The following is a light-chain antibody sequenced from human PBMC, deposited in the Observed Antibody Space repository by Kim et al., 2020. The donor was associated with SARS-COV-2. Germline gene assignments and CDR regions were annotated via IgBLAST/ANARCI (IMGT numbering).Light chain of an antibody. CDR3: QKYNDWPLT. Sequence: VSPGERVTLSCRASQSVNNNLAWYQQRRGQPPRPLIFAASTRVTGVPARFSGSGSGTEFTLTISSLQSEDFAVYYCQKYNDWPLTFGGGTTVEVK. V-gene: IGKV3-15*01. J-gene: IGKJ4*01. CDR2: AAS. CDR1: QSVNNN.